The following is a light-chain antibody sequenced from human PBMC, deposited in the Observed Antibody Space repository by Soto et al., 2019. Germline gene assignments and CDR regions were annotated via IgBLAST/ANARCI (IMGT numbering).Light chain of an antibody. CDR3: GQASQFSYR. Sequence: DIVMTQTPLFSPVTLGQPASISCRCSQSLVHSDGNTYLSWRQQRPGQPPRLLFYKISNRFSQVPDRFHGSGAGTDLTLEIRRVEALDVGVCCWGQASQFSYRFGHGLKLEIK. CDR1: QSLVHSDGNTY. CDR2: KIS. V-gene: IGKV2-24*01. J-gene: IGKJ2*03.